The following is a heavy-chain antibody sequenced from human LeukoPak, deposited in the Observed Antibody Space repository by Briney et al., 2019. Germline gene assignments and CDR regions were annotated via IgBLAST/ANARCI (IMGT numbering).Heavy chain of an antibody. J-gene: IGHJ3*02. D-gene: IGHD3-9*01. CDR1: GFTFSSYW. CDR2: INSDGSST. Sequence: GVSLRLSCAASGFTFSSYWMHWVRQAPGKGLVWVSRINSDGSSTSYADSVKGRFTISRDNAKNTLYLQMNSLRAEDTAVYYCAREGTYYDILTGYYMESAFDIWGQGTMVTVSS. V-gene: IGHV3-74*01. CDR3: AREGTYYDILTGYYMESAFDI.